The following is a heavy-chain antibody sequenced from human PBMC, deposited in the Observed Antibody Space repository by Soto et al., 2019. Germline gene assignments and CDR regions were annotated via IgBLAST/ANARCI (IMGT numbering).Heavy chain of an antibody. V-gene: IGHV3-23*01. CDR2: ISGSGGST. CDR3: SFGYDILTGYYNQWANYYFDY. CDR1: GFTFSSYA. J-gene: IGHJ4*02. D-gene: IGHD3-9*01. Sequence: GGSLRLSCAASGFTFSSYAMSWVRQAPGKGLEWVSAISGSGGSTYYADSVTGRFTISRDNSKNTLYLQMNSLRAEDTAVYYCSFGYDILTGYYNQWANYYFDYWGQGTLVTVSS.